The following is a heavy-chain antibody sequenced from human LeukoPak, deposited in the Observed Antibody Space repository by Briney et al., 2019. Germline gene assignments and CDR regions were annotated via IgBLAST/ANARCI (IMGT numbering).Heavy chain of an antibody. CDR2: INPNSGGT. CDR1: GYTFTGYY. D-gene: IGHD3-10*01. J-gene: IGHJ4*02. Sequence: ASVKVSCKASGYTFTGYYTHWVRQAPGQGLEWMGWINPNSGGTNYAQKFQGRVTMTRDTSISTAYMELSRLRSDDTAVYYCARGTVMVRGVSPRYYFDYWGQGTLVTVSS. CDR3: ARGTVMVRGVSPRYYFDY. V-gene: IGHV1-2*02.